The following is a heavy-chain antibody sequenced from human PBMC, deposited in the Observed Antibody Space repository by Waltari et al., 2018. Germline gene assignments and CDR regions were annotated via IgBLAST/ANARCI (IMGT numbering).Heavy chain of an antibody. V-gene: IGHV3-23*01. CDR3: AKEGRVVVIGDWFDP. CDR1: GFTFSSYA. Sequence: EVQLLESGGGLVQPGGSLRLSCAASGFTFSSYAMSWVRQAPGKGLEWVSAISGSGGSTYYADSGKGRFTISRDNAKNTLYLQRNSLRAEDTAVYYCAKEGRVVVIGDWFDPWGQGTLVTVSS. J-gene: IGHJ5*02. D-gene: IGHD2-21*01. CDR2: ISGSGGST.